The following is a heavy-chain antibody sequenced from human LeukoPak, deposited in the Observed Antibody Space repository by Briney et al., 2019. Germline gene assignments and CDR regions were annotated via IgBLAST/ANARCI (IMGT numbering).Heavy chain of an antibody. J-gene: IGHJ5*02. V-gene: IGHV3-21*01. Sequence: GGSLRLSCAASGFTFSSYSMNWVRQAPGKGLEWVSSISSSSSYIYYADSVKGRFTISRDNAKNSLCLQMNSLRAEDTAVYYCARGINGATVWFDPWGQGTLVTVSS. CDR1: GFTFSSYS. CDR3: ARGINGATVWFDP. CDR2: ISSSSSYI. D-gene: IGHD4/OR15-4a*01.